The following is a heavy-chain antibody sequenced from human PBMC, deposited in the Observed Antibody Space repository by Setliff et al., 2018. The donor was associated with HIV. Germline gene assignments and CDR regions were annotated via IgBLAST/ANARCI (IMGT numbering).Heavy chain of an antibody. Sequence: SVKVSCKASGGTFSRYAINWVRQAPGQGLEWMGGIIPMFGTAHYAQKFQGRVTITADESTTTAYMELSSLRSEDTAVFYCARGGSGYYDFWSGSSAFEYWGQGTLVTVSS. CDR1: GGTFSRYA. CDR2: IIPMFGTA. CDR3: ARGGSGYYDFWSGSSAFEY. D-gene: IGHD3-3*01. V-gene: IGHV1-69*13. J-gene: IGHJ4*02.